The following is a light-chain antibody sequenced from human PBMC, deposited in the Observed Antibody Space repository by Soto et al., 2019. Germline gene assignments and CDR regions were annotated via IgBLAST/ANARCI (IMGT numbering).Light chain of an antibody. Sequence: DIVMTQSPDSLALSLGERATINCKSSQSVLYSPNNKNYLAWYQQKPGQPPKLLLYWASMRESGVPDRFNGSASGTDFTLTISSLQAEDVAVYYCHQYASSPWTFGPGTKVEIK. CDR3: HQYASSPWT. V-gene: IGKV4-1*01. J-gene: IGKJ1*01. CDR1: QSVLYSPNNKNY. CDR2: WAS.